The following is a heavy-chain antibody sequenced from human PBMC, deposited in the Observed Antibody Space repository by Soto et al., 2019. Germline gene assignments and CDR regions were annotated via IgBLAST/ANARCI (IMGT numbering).Heavy chain of an antibody. Sequence: PGGSLRLSCTASGFTFGDYAMSWFRQAPGKGLEWVGFIRSKAYGGTTEYAASVKGRFTISRDDSKSIAYLQMNSLKTEDTAVYYCAKTYYYDSTPSYYYYYYGMDVWGQGTTVTVSS. V-gene: IGHV3-49*03. D-gene: IGHD3-22*01. CDR2: IRSKAYGGTT. CDR1: GFTFGDYA. CDR3: AKTYYYDSTPSYYYYYYGMDV. J-gene: IGHJ6*02.